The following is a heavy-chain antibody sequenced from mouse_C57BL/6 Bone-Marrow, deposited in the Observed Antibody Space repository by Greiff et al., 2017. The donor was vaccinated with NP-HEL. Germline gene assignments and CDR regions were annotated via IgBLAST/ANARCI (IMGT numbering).Heavy chain of an antibody. D-gene: IGHD2-1*01. CDR3: ARGNLDY. CDR1: GYSITSGYY. CDR2: ISYDGSN. V-gene: IGHV3-6*01. J-gene: IGHJ2*01. Sequence: VQLKESGPGLVKPSQSLSLTCSVTGYSITSGYYWNWIRQFPGNKLEWMGYISYDGSNNYNPSLKNRISITRDTSTNQFFLKLNSVTTEDTAKYYCARGNLDYWGQGTTLTVSS.